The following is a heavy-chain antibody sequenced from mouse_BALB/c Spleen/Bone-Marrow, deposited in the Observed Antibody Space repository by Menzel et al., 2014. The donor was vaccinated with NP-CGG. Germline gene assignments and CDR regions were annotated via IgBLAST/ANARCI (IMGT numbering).Heavy chain of an antibody. V-gene: IGHV1-81*01. Sequence: QVQLQQSGPELVKPGASVKMSCKASGYTFTDYVISWVKPRTGQGLEWIGEIYPGSGSTYYNEKFKGKATLTADKSSNTAYMQLSSLTSEDSAVYFCARGGGYGSSWFAYWDQGTLVTVSA. CDR3: ARGGGYGSSWFAY. CDR2: IYPGSGST. D-gene: IGHD1-1*01. J-gene: IGHJ3*01. CDR1: GYTFTDYV.